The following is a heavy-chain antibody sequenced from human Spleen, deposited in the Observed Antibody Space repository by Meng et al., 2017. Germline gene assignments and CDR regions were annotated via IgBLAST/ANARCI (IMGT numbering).Heavy chain of an antibody. CDR3: ARGGTTVTTWYYYYGMDV. D-gene: IGHD4-17*01. CDR2: MNPNSGNT. CDR1: GYTFTSYG. Sequence: ASVKVSCKASGYTFTSYGISWVRQATGQGLEWMGWMNPNSGNTGYAQKFQGRVTITRNTSISTAYMELSSLRSEDTAVYYCARGGTTVTTWYYYYGMDVWGQGTTVTVSS. J-gene: IGHJ6*02. V-gene: IGHV1-8*03.